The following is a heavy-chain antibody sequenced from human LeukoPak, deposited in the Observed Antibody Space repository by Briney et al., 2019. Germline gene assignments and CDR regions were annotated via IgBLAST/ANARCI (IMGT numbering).Heavy chain of an antibody. D-gene: IGHD3-16*01. J-gene: IGHJ6*02. CDR1: GYTFTSYD. CDR3: ARDYVSGYYYYYGMDV. V-gene: IGHV1-8*01. CDR2: MNPNSGNT. Sequence: ASVKVSCKASGYTFTSYDINWVRQSTGQGLEWMGWMNPNSGNTGYAQKFQGRVTMTRNTSISTAYMELSSLRSEDTAVYYCARDYVSGYYYYYGMDVWGQGTTVTVSS.